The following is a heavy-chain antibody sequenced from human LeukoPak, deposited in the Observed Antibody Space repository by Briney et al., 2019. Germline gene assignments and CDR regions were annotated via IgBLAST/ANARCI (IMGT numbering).Heavy chain of an antibody. J-gene: IGHJ4*02. D-gene: IGHD5-24*01. V-gene: IGHV4-34*01. CDR2: INHSGST. CDR1: GGSFSGYY. CDR3: ARMGPEMATIRDY. Sequence: SETLSLTCAVYGGSFSGYYWSWVRQPPGKGGEGVGEINHSGSTNYNPTLKRRVPISVDTSENQFSLKLSSVTAADTAVYYCARMGPEMATIRDYWGQGTLVTVSS.